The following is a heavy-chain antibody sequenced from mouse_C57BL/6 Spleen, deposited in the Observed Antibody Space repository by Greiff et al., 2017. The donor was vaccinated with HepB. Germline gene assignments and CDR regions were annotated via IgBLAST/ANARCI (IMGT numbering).Heavy chain of an antibody. CDR2: IYPGSGST. Sequence: QVPLPPPGAALLHPLSSFPLSCKSSCYTFPSYWITWVKQRPGQGLEWIGDIYPGSGSTNYTEKFKSKATLTLDTSSSTAYMQLSSLTSEDSAVYYCARYSTTVVARAMDYWGQGTSVTVSS. J-gene: IGHJ4*01. V-gene: IGHV1-55*01. D-gene: IGHD1-1*01. CDR1: CYTFPSYW. CDR3: ARYSTTVVARAMDY.